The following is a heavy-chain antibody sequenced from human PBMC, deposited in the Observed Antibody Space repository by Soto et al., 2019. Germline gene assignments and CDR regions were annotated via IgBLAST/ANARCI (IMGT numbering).Heavy chain of an antibody. Sequence: DVQLVESGGGLVKPGGSLRLSCVASGFNFHTYTMTWVRQAPGKGLEWVSYISGTSETIFYADSVKGRFTISRDNAKNSLYLQLNSLRDQETAEYYRATGYCRSDNCHFTHWGQGTLVTVSS. CDR2: ISGTSETI. V-gene: IGHV3-48*02. CDR1: GFNFHTYT. J-gene: IGHJ4*02. D-gene: IGHD2-2*03. CDR3: ATGYCRSDNCHFTH.